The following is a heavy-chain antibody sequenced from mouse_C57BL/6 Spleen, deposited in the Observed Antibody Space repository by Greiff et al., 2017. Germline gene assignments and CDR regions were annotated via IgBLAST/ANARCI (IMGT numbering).Heavy chain of an antibody. CDR3: STTGPRGSSYYAIDY. CDR1: GYAFSSYW. CDR2: IYPGDGDT. D-gene: IGHD1-1*01. J-gene: IGHJ4*01. Sequence: QVQLQQSGAELVKPGASVKISCKASGYAFSSYWMNWVKQRPGKGLEWIGQIYPGDGDTNYNGKFKGKATLTADKSSSTAYMLLFCLTSYASAVYFSSTTGPRGSSYYAIDYWGQGTSVTVSS. V-gene: IGHV1-80*01.